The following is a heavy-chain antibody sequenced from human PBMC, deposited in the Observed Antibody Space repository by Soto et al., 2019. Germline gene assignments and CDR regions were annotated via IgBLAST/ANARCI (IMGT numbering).Heavy chain of an antibody. J-gene: IGHJ4*02. CDR3: ARGDGSGRAE. D-gene: IGHD3-10*01. V-gene: IGHV3-33*01. CDR2: IWYDGSNK. Sequence: QVQLVESGGGVVQPGRSLRLSCAASGFTFSSYGMHWVRQAPGKGLEWVAVIWYDGSNKYYADSVKGRFTISRDNSKNALYLQMNSRRAEDTAEYYCARGDGSGRAEWGQGTLVTVSS. CDR1: GFTFSSYG.